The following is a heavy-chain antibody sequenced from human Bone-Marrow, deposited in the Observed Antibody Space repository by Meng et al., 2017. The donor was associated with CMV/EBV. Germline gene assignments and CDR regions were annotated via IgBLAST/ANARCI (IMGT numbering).Heavy chain of an antibody. J-gene: IGHJ6*02. Sequence: GESLKISCAASGFTFSSYSMNWVRQAPGKGLEWVSYISSGSTTIYYADSVKGRFTISRDNAKNSLYLQMNSLRAEDTAVYYCARVTAMGRYYYGMDVWGQGTTVTVSS. CDR2: ISSGSTTI. D-gene: IGHD5-18*01. CDR1: GFTFSSYS. V-gene: IGHV3-48*04. CDR3: ARVTAMGRYYYGMDV.